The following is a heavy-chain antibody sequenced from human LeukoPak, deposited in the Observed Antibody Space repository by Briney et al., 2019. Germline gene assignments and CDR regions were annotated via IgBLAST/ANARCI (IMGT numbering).Heavy chain of an antibody. V-gene: IGHV3-21*01. D-gene: IGHD6-13*01. CDR3: ARLAAAGTSFYGMDV. Sequence: GGSLRLSCAASGFIFSSYSMNWVRQAPGKGLEWVSSISSSSSYIYHADSVKGRFTISRDNAKSSLYLQMNSLRAEDTAMYYCARLAAAGTSFYGMDVWGKGTTVTVSS. CDR1: GFIFSSYS. J-gene: IGHJ6*04. CDR2: ISSSSSYI.